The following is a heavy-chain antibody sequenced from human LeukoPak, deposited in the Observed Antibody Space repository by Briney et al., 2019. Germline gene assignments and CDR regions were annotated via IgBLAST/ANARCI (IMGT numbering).Heavy chain of an antibody. CDR1: GGSFSGYY. D-gene: IGHD1-1*01. Sequence: SETLSLTCAVYGGSFSGYYWSWIRQPPGKGLEWIGEINHSGSTNYNPSLKSRVTISVDTSKNQFSLKLSSVTAAGTAVYYCARTDGTGHFDYWGQGTLVTVSS. CDR2: INHSGST. V-gene: IGHV4-34*01. J-gene: IGHJ4*02. CDR3: ARTDGTGHFDY.